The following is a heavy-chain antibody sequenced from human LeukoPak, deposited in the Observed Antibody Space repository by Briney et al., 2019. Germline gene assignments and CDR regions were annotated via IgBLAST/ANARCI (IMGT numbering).Heavy chain of an antibody. Sequence: PSETLSLTCTVSGGFISSSYWSWTRQPPGKGLEWIGYIYYSGSINYNPSLKSRVTISVDTSKNQFSLKLSSVTAADTAVYYCASRATSWAHMDVWGEGTTVTVSS. V-gene: IGHV4-59*01. CDR1: GGFISSSY. CDR2: IYYSGSI. D-gene: IGHD3-16*01. J-gene: IGHJ6*03. CDR3: ASRATSWAHMDV.